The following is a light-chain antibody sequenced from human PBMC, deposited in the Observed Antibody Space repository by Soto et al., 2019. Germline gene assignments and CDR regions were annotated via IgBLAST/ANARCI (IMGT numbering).Light chain of an antibody. J-gene: IGKJ4*01. CDR2: DAS. CDR1: QGIRND. Sequence: AIQMTQSPSSLSASVGDRVTITCRASQGIRNDLSWYQQKPGKAPKLLIYDASSLQSGVTSRFSGSGYGTDFTLTISSLQPEDVGTYYCLQDDGYPLTFGGGTTVEIK. CDR3: LQDDGYPLT. V-gene: IGKV1-6*01.